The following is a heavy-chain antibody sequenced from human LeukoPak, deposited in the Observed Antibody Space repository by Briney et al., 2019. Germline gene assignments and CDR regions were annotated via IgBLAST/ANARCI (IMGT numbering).Heavy chain of an antibody. CDR3: ATVGVGGANY. CDR2: IYHSGST. J-gene: IGHJ4*02. CDR1: GASISSSNW. D-gene: IGHD3-16*01. V-gene: IGHV4-4*02. Sequence: SGTLSLTCAVSGASISSSNWWSWVRQPPGKGLEWIGEIYHSGSTNYNSSLKSRVTISVDKSKNQFSLKLSSVTAAGTALYYCATVGVGGANYWGQGTLVTVSS.